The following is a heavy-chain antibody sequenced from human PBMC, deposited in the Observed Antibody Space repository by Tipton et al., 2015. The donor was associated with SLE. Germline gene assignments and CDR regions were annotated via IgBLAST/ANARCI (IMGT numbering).Heavy chain of an antibody. CDR3: ARDKGWNYDYFDY. Sequence: SLRLSCAASGFTFSNYAMHWVRQAPGKGLEWVALITDDGSRSYYTDSVKGRFTISRDNSENAPYLQMNSLRAEDTAVYYCARDKGWNYDYFDYWGQGTLVTVSS. V-gene: IGHV3-30-3*01. D-gene: IGHD1-7*01. CDR2: ITDDGSRS. CDR1: GFTFSNYA. J-gene: IGHJ4*02.